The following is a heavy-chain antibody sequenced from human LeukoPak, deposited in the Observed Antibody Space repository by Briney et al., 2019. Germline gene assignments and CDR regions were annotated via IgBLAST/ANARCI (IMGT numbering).Heavy chain of an antibody. CDR1: GYTLTELS. CDR3: ATARGYRYYFDY. V-gene: IGHV1-24*01. CDR2: FDPEDGET. Sequence: ASVKVSCKVSGYTLTELSMHWVRQAPGKGLEWMGGFDPEDGETIYAQKFQGRVTMTEDTSTDTAYMELSSLRSEDTAVYYCATARGYRYYFDYWGQGTLVNVSS. D-gene: IGHD3-3*01. J-gene: IGHJ4*02.